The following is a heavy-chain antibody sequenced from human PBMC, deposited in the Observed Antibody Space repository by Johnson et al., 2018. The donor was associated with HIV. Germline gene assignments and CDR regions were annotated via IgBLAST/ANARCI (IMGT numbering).Heavy chain of an antibody. CDR3: ARVALVVYAFDI. D-gene: IGHD2-15*01. Sequence: VQLVESGGGVVQPGRSLRLSCAASGFTVSSNYMSWVRQAPGKGLEWVSVIYSGGSTYYADSVKGRFTISRDNSKNTLYLQMNSLRAEDTAVYYCARVALVVYAFDIGGQGTMVTVSS. CDR2: IYSGGST. J-gene: IGHJ3*02. CDR1: GFTVSSNY. V-gene: IGHV3-66*02.